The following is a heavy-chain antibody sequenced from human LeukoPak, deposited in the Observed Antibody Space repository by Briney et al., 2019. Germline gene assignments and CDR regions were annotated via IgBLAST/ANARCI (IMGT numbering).Heavy chain of an antibody. CDR2: ISSSSSYI. D-gene: IGHD3-22*01. CDR1: GFTFSSYS. Sequence: GGSLRLSCAASGFTFSSYSMNWVRQAPGKGLEWVSSISSSSSYIYYADSVKGRFTISRDNAKNSLHLQMNSLRAEDTAVYYCARNLDYYDSSSVGYWGQGTLVTVSS. V-gene: IGHV3-21*01. J-gene: IGHJ4*02. CDR3: ARNLDYYDSSSVGY.